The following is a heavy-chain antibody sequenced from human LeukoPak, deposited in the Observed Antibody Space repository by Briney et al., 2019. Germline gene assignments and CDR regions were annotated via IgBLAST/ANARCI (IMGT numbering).Heavy chain of an antibody. CDR3: ARVGGITIFGVVIIPPDY. J-gene: IGHJ4*02. V-gene: IGHV1-8*03. D-gene: IGHD3-3*01. Sequence: ASVKVSCKASRYTFTSYDINWVRQATGQGLEWMGWMNPNSGNTGYAQKFQGRVTITRNTSISTAYMELSSLRSEDTAVYYCARVGGITIFGVVIIPPDYWGQGTLVTVSS. CDR1: RYTFTSYD. CDR2: MNPNSGNT.